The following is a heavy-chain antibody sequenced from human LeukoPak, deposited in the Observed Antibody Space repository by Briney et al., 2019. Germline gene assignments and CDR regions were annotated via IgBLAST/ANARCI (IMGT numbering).Heavy chain of an antibody. CDR3: AKDVTMIVVVIHFDY. D-gene: IGHD3-22*01. J-gene: IGHJ4*02. V-gene: IGHV3-23*01. CDR1: GFTFSSYA. CDR2: ISGSGGST. Sequence: PGGSLRLSCAASGFTFSSYAMSWVRQAPGKGLEWVSAISGSGGSTYYADSVKGRFTISRDNSKNTLYLQMNSLRAEDTAVYYCAKDVTMIVVVIHFDYWGQGTLVTVSS.